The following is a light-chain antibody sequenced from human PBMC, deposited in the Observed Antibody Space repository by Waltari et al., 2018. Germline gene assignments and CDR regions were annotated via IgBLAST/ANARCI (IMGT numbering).Light chain of an antibody. CDR3: QQASSFPLA. V-gene: IGKV1-12*01. J-gene: IGKJ2*01. CDR2: AAS. Sequence: DIQRTQSPSSVAASVGDRITITCGASEGISTWLAWYQQKPGKAPKLRIYAASSLQSGVPSRFSGSGSGTDFSLTISSLQPEDFATYFCQQASSFPLAFGQGTRVEI. CDR1: EGISTW.